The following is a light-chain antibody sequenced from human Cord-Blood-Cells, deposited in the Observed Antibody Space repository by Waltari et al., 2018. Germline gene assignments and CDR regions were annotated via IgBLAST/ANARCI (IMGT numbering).Light chain of an antibody. Sequence: DIVMTQSPLSLPVTPGEPASISCRSSQSLLHSNGYNYLDWYLQKPGQSPQLLIYLGSNRASGVPDRFSGSGSGTDFTLTISRVEAEDVAVYYCMQALQTPYTFGQGTKLEIK. CDR1: QSLLHSNGYNY. J-gene: IGKJ2*01. V-gene: IGKV2-28*01. CDR2: LGS. CDR3: MQALQTPYT.